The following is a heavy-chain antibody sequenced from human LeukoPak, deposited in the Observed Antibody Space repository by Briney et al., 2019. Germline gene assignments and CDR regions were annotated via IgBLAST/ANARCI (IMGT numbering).Heavy chain of an antibody. V-gene: IGHV1-69*01. D-gene: IGHD3-3*01. CDR1: GGTFSSYA. J-gene: IGHJ6*02. Sequence: SVKVSCKASGGTFSSYAISWVRQAPGQGLEWMGGIIPIFGTANYAQKFQGRVTITADESTSTAYMELSSLRSEDTAVYYCARALNPHPRDNYDFWSGYDNCYYYGMDVWGQGTTVTVSS. CDR3: ARALNPHPRDNYDFWSGYDNCYYYGMDV. CDR2: IIPIFGTA.